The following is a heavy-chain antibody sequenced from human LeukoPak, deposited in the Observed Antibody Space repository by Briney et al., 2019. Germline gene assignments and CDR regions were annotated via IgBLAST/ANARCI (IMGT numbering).Heavy chain of an antibody. CDR2: MYHSGTT. J-gene: IGHJ4*02. V-gene: IGHV4/OR15-8*01. CDR1: GVSISSNNW. D-gene: IGHD6-6*01. CDR3: ARDRRGTLGLYYFDY. Sequence: PSETLSLTCDVSGVSISSNNWWNWVRQPPGKGLEWIGEMYHSGTTNYNPSLKSRVTMSVDKSNNQFSLRLNSVTAADTAVYYCARDRRGTLGLYYFDYWGQGTLVTVSS.